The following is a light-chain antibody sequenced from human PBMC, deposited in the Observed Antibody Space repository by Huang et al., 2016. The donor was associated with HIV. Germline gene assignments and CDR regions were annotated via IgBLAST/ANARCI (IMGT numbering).Light chain of an antibody. V-gene: IGKV4-1*01. CDR1: QSVFHTSNNKNY. CDR3: QQYYNTPWT. J-gene: IGKJ1*01. CDR2: WAS. Sequence: DIVMTQSPDSLAVSLGERVTINCKSSQSVFHTSNNKNYWAWYQKKAGHPPTLLFFWASSRESGVPDRFSGSGSGTDFTLTIGSLQAEDVAVYYCQQYYNTPWTFGQGTKVEI.